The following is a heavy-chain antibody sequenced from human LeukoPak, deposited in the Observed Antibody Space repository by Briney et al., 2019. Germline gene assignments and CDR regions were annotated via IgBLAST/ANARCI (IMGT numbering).Heavy chain of an antibody. CDR1: GSSMRGGGNN. CDR2: IYYSGDT. D-gene: IGHD6-13*01. CDR3: ARRGQQLPVDAFDV. Sequence: SETLSLTCSVSGSSMRGGGNNWLWIRQPPGRELECIVSIYYSGDTYYNPSVESRVTLSLDTSNNQFSLELTAVTAADTALYYCARRGQQLPVDAFDVWGQGTMVTVSS. V-gene: IGHV4-39*07. J-gene: IGHJ3*01.